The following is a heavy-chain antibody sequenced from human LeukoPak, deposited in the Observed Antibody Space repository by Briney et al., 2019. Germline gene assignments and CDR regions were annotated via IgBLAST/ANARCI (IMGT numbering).Heavy chain of an antibody. Sequence: PGGSLRLSCAASAFTFSNYWMSWVRQAPGKGPEWVANIKEDGGEINYLDSVKGRFTISRDNAKSSVYLQMNSLRAEDTAVYYCARDRGYSTFDYWGQGTLAIVSS. CDR1: AFTFSNYW. CDR2: IKEDGGEI. J-gene: IGHJ4*02. D-gene: IGHD4-23*01. V-gene: IGHV3-7*01. CDR3: ARDRGYSTFDY.